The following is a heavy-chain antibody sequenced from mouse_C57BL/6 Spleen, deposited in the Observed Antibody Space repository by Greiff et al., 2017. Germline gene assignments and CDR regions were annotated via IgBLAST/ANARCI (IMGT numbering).Heavy chain of an antibody. Sequence: QVQLQQPGAELVMPGASVKLSCKASGYTFTSYWMHWVKRRPGQGLEWIGEIDPSDSYTNYNQKFKGKSTLTVDKSSSTAYMQLSSLTSEDSAVYYCARAGIYYDYSAWFAYWGQGTLVTVSA. CDR2: IDPSDSYT. J-gene: IGHJ3*01. CDR3: ARAGIYYDYSAWFAY. D-gene: IGHD2-4*01. CDR1: GYTFTSYW. V-gene: IGHV1-69*01.